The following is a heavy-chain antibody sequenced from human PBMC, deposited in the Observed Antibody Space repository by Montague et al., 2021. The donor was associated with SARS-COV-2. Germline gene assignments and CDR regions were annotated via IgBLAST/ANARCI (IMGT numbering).Heavy chain of an antibody. CDR3: ARDRDWDDWCGMDV. CDR2: ISSNGGGSTK. Sequence: SLRLSCSASGFIFSSYEMNWVRQAPGKGLEWISYISSNGGGSTKXYTDSVKGRFTISRDNAKNSLYLQMNSLRVEDTAIYYCARDRDWDDWCGMDVWGQGTTVTVSS. V-gene: IGHV3-48*03. CDR1: GFIFSSYE. J-gene: IGHJ6*02. D-gene: IGHD2-21*01.